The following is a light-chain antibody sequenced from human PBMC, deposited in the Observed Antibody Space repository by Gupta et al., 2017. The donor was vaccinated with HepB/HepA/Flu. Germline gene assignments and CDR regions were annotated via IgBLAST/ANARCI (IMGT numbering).Light chain of an antibody. CDR2: GAS. CDR3: QQEGSSPFT. J-gene: IGKJ5*01. Sequence: EIVLTQSPGTLSLSPGERATLSCRASQSVSSIYLAWYQQKPGQAPRLLIYGASSRATGIPDRFSGSGSGTDFTLTISRLEPEDFAVYYCQQEGSSPFTFGQWTRLEIK. V-gene: IGKV3-20*01. CDR1: QSVSSIY.